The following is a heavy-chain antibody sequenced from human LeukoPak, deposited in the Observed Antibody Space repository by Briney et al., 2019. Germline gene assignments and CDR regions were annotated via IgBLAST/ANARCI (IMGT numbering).Heavy chain of an antibody. D-gene: IGHD3-22*01. Sequence: PGGSLRLSCAASGFTFRSYGMHWVRQAPGKGLEWVAVVWYDGNYKYYADSVKGRFIISRDNSNDTLFLQMDNLRADDTAVYYCAKDGGSYSFQHWGQGTLVTVSS. CDR2: VWYDGNYK. CDR1: GFTFRSYG. CDR3: AKDGGSYSFQH. J-gene: IGHJ1*01. V-gene: IGHV3-33*06.